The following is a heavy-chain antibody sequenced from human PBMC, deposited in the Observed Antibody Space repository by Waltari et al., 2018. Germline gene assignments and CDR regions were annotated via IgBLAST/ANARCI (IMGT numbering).Heavy chain of an antibody. CDR3: ARVGLGYYDSSGYPDAFDI. J-gene: IGHJ3*02. Sequence: EVQLVESGGGLVQPGGSLRLSCAASGFTFSSYEMNWVRQAPGKGLEWVSYISSSGSSIYYADSVKGRFTISRDNAKNSLYLQMNSLRAEDTAVYYCARVGLGYYDSSGYPDAFDIWGQGTMVTVSS. D-gene: IGHD3-22*01. CDR1: GFTFSSYE. CDR2: ISSSGSSI. V-gene: IGHV3-48*03.